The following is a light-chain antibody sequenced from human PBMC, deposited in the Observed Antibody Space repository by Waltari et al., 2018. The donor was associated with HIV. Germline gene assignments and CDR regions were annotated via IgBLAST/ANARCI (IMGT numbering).Light chain of an antibody. CDR1: QSILYSSNNKNY. CDR3: QQYDSTPLT. V-gene: IGKV4-1*01. Sequence: DIVMTQSPDSLAVSLGERATINCKSSQSILYSSNNKNYLAWYQQKPGQPPKLLIYWASTRESGVPDRFSGSGSGSDFTLTISSLQAEDVAVYYCQQYDSTPLTFGGGTKVGIK. J-gene: IGKJ4*01. CDR2: WAS.